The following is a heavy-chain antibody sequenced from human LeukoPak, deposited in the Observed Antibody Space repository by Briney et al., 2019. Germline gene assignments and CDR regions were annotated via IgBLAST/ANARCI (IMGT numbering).Heavy chain of an antibody. CDR2: MYTSGST. CDR3: ARGRRHCNSTSCYQEDY. V-gene: IGHV4-61*09. D-gene: IGHD2/OR15-2a*01. Sequence: SQTLSLTCTVSGDSISSATYYWSWIRQPAGKGLEWIRHMYTSGSTNYNPSLKSRVTISVDTSKNRSSLKLNSVTASDTAVYYCARGRRHCNSTSCYQEDYWGQGTLVTVSA. CDR1: GDSISSATYY. J-gene: IGHJ4*02.